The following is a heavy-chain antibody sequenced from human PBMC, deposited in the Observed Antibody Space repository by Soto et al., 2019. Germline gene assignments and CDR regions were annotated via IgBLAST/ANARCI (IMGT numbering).Heavy chain of an antibody. Sequence: NGLEWMGIIYPGDSDTRYSPSFQGQVTISADKSISTAYLQWSSLKASDTAMYYFARQLGTVTVKSSVMAFWGQGTTVPVSS. D-gene: IGHD4-17*01. V-gene: IGHV5-51*01. CDR3: ARQLGTVTVKSSVMAF. CDR2: IYPGDSDT. J-gene: IGHJ6*02.